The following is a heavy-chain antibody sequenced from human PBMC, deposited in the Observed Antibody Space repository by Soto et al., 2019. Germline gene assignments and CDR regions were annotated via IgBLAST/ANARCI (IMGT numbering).Heavy chain of an antibody. V-gene: IGHV1-18*01. CDR3: ARVGEYYYDSSGYYGGYYYYGMDV. J-gene: IGHJ6*02. Sequence: GASVKVSCKASGYTFTSYGISWVRQAPGQGLEWMGWISAYNGNTNYAQKLQGRVTMTTDTSTSTAYMELRSLRSDDTAVYYCARVGEYYYDSSGYYGGYYYYGMDVWGQGTTVTVSS. CDR1: GYTFTSYG. CDR2: ISAYNGNT. D-gene: IGHD3-22*01.